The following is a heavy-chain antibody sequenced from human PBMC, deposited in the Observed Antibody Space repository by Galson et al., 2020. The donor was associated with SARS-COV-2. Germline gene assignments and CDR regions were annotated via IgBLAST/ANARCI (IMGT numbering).Heavy chain of an antibody. CDR1: GGSFSGYY. CDR3: ARGRTVTTFYYYYGMDV. J-gene: IGHJ6*02. CDR2: INHSGST. Sequence: SETLSLTCAVYGGSFSGYYCSWIRQPPGKGLEWIGEINHSGSTNYNPSLKSRVTISVDTSKNQFSLKLSSVTAADTAVYYCARGRTVTTFYYYYGMDVWGQGTTVTVSS. V-gene: IGHV4-34*01. D-gene: IGHD4-17*01.